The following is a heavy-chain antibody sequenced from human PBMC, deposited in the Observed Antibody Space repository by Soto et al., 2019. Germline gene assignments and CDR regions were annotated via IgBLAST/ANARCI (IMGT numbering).Heavy chain of an antibody. Sequence: EVQLVESGGDLVQPGGSLRLSCAASGFIFSDYTMTWVRQAPGRGLEFVSHISSSGDAIFYAESVKGRFTVSRDNAKNSLYLQMNSLRDDETAVYCCARDHGGSTWFVGVYYFFGMDVWGQGTAVTVSS. CDR2: ISSSGDAI. V-gene: IGHV3-48*02. J-gene: IGHJ6*02. D-gene: IGHD6-13*01. CDR3: ARDHGGSTWFVGVYYFFGMDV. CDR1: GFIFSDYT.